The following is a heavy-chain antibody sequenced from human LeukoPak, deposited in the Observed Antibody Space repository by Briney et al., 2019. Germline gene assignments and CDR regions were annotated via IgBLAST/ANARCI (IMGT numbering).Heavy chain of an antibody. Sequence: ASVKVSCKVSGYTLTELSMHWVRQAPGKGLEWMGGFDPEDGGTIYAQKFQGRVTMTEDTSTDTAYMELSSLRSEDTAVNYCATPARYDSSGYYHYWGQGTLVTVSS. CDR1: GYTLTELS. V-gene: IGHV1-24*01. CDR2: FDPEDGGT. D-gene: IGHD3-22*01. J-gene: IGHJ4*02. CDR3: ATPARYDSSGYYHY.